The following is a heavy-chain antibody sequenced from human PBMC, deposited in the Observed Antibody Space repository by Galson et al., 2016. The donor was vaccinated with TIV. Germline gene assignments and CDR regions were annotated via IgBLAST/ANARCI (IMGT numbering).Heavy chain of an antibody. D-gene: IGHD1/OR15-1a*01. CDR3: ARDVRGTWTNMDQ. CDR2: IGTYNGDR. Sequence: SVKVSCKASGYTFTNYGISWVRQAPGQGLEWMGWIGTYNGDRRYAQKFQDRVTMTPDTSTSTAYLEVRSLRPDDTAVYYCARDVRGTWTNMDQWGQGTLVTVSS. V-gene: IGHV1-18*01. CDR1: GYTFTNYG. J-gene: IGHJ4*02.